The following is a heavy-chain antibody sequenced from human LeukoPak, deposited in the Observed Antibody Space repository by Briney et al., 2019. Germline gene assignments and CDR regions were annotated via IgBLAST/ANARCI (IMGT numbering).Heavy chain of an antibody. CDR3: ARVSRGVVPTFDY. V-gene: IGHV1-2*02. D-gene: IGHD3-3*01. J-gene: IGHJ4*02. Sequence: ASVKVSCKASGYTFTGYYMHWVRQAPGQGLEWMGWINPNSGGTNYAQKFQGRVTMTRDTSISTAYMELSRLRSDDTAVYYCARVSRGVVPTFDYWGQGTLVTVSS. CDR1: GYTFTGYY. CDR2: INPNSGGT.